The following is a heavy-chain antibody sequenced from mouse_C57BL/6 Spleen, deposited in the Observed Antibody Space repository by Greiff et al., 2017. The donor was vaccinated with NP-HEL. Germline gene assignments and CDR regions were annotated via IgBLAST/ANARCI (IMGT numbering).Heavy chain of an antibody. Sequence: EVQGVESGGGLVKPGGSLKLSCAASGFTFSSYAMSWVRQTPEKRLEWVATISDGGSYTYYPDNVKGRFTISRDNAKNNLYLQMSHLKSEDTAMYYCARDSYSNPYDYWGQGTTLTVSS. CDR3: ARDSYSNPYDY. CDR1: GFTFSSYA. J-gene: IGHJ2*01. CDR2: ISDGGSYT. V-gene: IGHV5-4*01. D-gene: IGHD2-5*01.